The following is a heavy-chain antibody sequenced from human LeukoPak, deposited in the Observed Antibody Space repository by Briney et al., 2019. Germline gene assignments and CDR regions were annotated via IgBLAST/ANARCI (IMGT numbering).Heavy chain of an antibody. CDR3: ARVGATDNWFDP. CDR1: GYTFSSFG. Sequence: ASVKVSCKASGYTFSSFGISWVRQAPGQGLEWMGWISAYNGKTTFGQNFQGRVSMTTDTSTSTAYMELRSLRSDDTAVYYCARVGATDNWFDPWGQGTLVTVSS. J-gene: IGHJ5*02. CDR2: ISAYNGKT. V-gene: IGHV1-18*01. D-gene: IGHD1-26*01.